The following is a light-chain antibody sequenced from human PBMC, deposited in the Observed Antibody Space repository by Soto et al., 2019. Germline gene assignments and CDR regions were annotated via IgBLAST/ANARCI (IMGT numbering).Light chain of an antibody. J-gene: IGLJ3*02. V-gene: IGLV2-14*01. CDR2: EVS. CDR1: SSDIGDYNY. CDR3: TSYTSSSPWV. Sequence: QSVLTQPASVSGSLGQSITISCTGTSSDIGDYNYVSWYQQHPGKAPKLLIYEVSYRPSGVSYRFSGSKSGNTASLTISGLQAEDEGDYYCTSYTSSSPWVFGGGTKVTVL.